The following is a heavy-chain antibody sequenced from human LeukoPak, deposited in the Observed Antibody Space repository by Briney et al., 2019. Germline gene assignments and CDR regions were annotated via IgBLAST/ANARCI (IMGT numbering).Heavy chain of an antibody. D-gene: IGHD3-16*01. CDR1: GDTFTDYY. CDR2: ISLSSGGT. V-gene: IGHV1-2*02. J-gene: IGHJ4*02. CDR3: ARGLGARSPLDY. Sequence: ASVKVSCKASGDTFTDYYMHWLRQAPGQGLEWMGWISLSSGGTYYTQKFQDRVTMTRDTSLSTAYMELSRLRSDDTAVYYCARGLGARSPLDYWGQGTLVTVSS.